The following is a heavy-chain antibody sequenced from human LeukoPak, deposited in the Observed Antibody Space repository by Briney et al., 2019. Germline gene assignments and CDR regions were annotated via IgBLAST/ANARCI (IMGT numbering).Heavy chain of an antibody. Sequence: SETLSLTCAVSGDSINNNYWWRWVRQFPGKGLEWIGEIYRSGNTNYNPSLKSRVTISIDKSKNQFSLNLSSVTAGDTAVYYCGRHNYGDSTAAFDVWGQGTMVIVSS. CDR1: GDSINNNYW. CDR2: IYRSGNT. D-gene: IGHD4-17*01. J-gene: IGHJ3*01. CDR3: GRHNYGDSTAAFDV. V-gene: IGHV4-4*02.